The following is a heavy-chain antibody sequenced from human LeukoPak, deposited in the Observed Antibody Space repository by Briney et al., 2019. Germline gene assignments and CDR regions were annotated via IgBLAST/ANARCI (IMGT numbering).Heavy chain of an antibody. D-gene: IGHD2-2*03. CDR2: ISYDGSNK. CDR1: GFTFSSYG. J-gene: IGHJ4*02. V-gene: IGHV3-30*18. CDR3: AKISPSSTMDIVVVPAASYFDY. Sequence: PGGSLRLSCAASGFTFSSYGMHWVRQAPGKGLEWVAVISYDGSNKYYADSVKGRFTIPRDNSKNTLYLQMNSLRAEDTAVYYCAKISPSSTMDIVVVPAASYFDYWGQGTLVTVSS.